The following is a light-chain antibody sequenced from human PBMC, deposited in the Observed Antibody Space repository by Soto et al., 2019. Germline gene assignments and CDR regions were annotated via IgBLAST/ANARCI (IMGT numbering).Light chain of an antibody. Sequence: DFVMTQTPLSSPVTLGQPASISCRSSQSLVHSDGNTYLSWLHQRPGQPPRLLIYMISNRFSGVPDRFSVSGAGTDFTLKISRVEAEDVGVYYCMQATQPYTFGQGTKLEIK. CDR1: QSLVHSDGNTY. V-gene: IGKV2-24*01. CDR2: MIS. J-gene: IGKJ2*01. CDR3: MQATQPYT.